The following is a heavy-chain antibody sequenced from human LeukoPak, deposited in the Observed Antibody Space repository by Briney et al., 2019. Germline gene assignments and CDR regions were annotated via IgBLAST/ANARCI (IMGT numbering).Heavy chain of an antibody. CDR1: GFAFSDYA. CDR3: AKEGFDS. V-gene: IGHV3-23*01. J-gene: IGHJ4*02. CDR2: LSGSGGTT. Sequence: QPGGSLRLSCAASGFAFSDYAMSWVRQIPGKGLEWASVLSGSGGTTFYADSVKGRFTISRDNSKNTLYLQMNSLRAEDTAVYYCAKEGFDSWGQGTLVTVSS.